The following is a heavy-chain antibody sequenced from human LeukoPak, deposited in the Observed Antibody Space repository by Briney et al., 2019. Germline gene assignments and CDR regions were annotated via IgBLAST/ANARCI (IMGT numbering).Heavy chain of an antibody. D-gene: IGHD3-22*01. J-gene: IGHJ3*02. V-gene: IGHV3-23*01. CDR1: GFTFSSYA. CDR3: AKSASRYYDSSGYYDAFDI. CDR2: ISGSGGST. Sequence: PGGSLRLSCAASGFTFSSYAMSWVRQAPGKGLEWVSAISGSGGSTYYADPVKGRFTISRDNSKNTLYLQMNSLRAEDTAVYYCAKSASRYYDSSGYYDAFDIWGQGTMVTVSS.